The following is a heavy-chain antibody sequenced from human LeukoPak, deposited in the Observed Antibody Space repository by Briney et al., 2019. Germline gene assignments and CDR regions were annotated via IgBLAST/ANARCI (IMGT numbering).Heavy chain of an antibody. Sequence: GASVKVSCKASGYTFTSYGISWVRQAPGQGLEWMGWISAYNGNTNYAQKLQGRVTMTTDTSTSTAYTELRSLRSDDMAVYYCAREKYYYGSGSHHLDYWGQGTLVTVSS. CDR3: AREKYYYGSGSHHLDY. CDR1: GYTFTSYG. V-gene: IGHV1-18*03. J-gene: IGHJ4*02. D-gene: IGHD3-10*01. CDR2: ISAYNGNT.